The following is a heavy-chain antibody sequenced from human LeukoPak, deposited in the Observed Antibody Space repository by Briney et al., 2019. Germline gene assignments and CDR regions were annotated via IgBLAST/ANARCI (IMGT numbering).Heavy chain of an antibody. CDR1: GYTFTSYD. CDR2: ISAYNGNT. D-gene: IGHD6-13*01. CDR3: ARVPIPPYSSSWYQPFDY. V-gene: IGHV1-18*01. J-gene: IGHJ4*02. Sequence: ASVKVSCKASGYTFTSYDISWVRQAPGQGLEWMGCISAYNGNTNYAQKLQGRVTMTTDTSTSTAYMELRSLRSDGSAVYFCARVPIPPYSSSWYQPFDYWGQGTLVSVSS.